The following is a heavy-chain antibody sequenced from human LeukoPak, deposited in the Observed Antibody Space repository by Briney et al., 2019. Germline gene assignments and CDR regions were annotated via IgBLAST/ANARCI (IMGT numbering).Heavy chain of an antibody. J-gene: IGHJ4*02. CDR3: ARDAVGATGFDY. V-gene: IGHV4-38-2*02. CDR1: GYSISSASY. CDR2: IYHSGSP. Sequence: SETLSLTCAVSGYSISSASYWGWIRQPPGKGLEWIGNIYHSGSPYYNPSLKGRVTISVDTSKNQFSLKLSSVTAADTAVYYCARDAVGATGFDYWGQGTLVTVSS. D-gene: IGHD1-26*01.